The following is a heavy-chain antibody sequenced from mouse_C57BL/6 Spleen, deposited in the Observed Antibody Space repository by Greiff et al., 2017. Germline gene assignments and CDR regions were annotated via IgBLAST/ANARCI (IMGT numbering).Heavy chain of an antibody. CDR3: ASTAWDAYYAMDY. V-gene: IGHV1-66*01. Sequence: QVQLQQSGPELVKPGASVKISCKASGYSFTSYYIHWVKQRPGQGLEWIGWIYPGSGNTKYNEKFKGKATLTADTSSSTAYMQRSSLTSEDSAVYYCASTAWDAYYAMDYWGQGTSVTVSS. CDR1: GYSFTSYY. D-gene: IGHD4-1*01. CDR2: IYPGSGNT. J-gene: IGHJ4*01.